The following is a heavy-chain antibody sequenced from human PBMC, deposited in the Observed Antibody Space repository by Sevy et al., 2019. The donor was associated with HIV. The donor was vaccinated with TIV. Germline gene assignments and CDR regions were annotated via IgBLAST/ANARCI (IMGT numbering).Heavy chain of an antibody. D-gene: IGHD2-2*01. CDR2: FVPEDGEI. J-gene: IGHJ4*02. CDR3: VIGDTPRLTGSGTRLKDQSLNYFHF. Sequence: ASVKVSCKVPGYTLSEVSMHWVRQAPGKGLEWMGGFVPEDGEIVYAQKLQGRVTVAEDTLTDTAYLEVTNLRSEDTATYFCVIGDTPRLTGSGTRLKDQSLNYFHFWGQGTLVTVYS. V-gene: IGHV1-24*01. CDR1: GYTLSEVS.